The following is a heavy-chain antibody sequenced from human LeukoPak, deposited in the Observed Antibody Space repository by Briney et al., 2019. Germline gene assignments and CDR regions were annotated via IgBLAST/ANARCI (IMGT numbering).Heavy chain of an antibody. CDR1: GFTFSSYS. J-gene: IGHJ4*02. CDR2: TSSSSSYI. CDR3: ARGFVSAPSPAGMFPFDY. V-gene: IGHV3-21*01. Sequence: PGGSLRLSCAASGFTFSSYSMNWVRQAPGKGLEWVSSTSSSSSYIYYADSVKGRFTISRDNAKNSLYLQMNSLRAEDTAVYYCARGFVSAPSPAGMFPFDYWGQGTLVTVSS. D-gene: IGHD3-10*02.